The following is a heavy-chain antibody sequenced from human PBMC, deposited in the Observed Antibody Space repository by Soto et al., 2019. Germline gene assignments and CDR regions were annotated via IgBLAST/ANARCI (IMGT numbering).Heavy chain of an antibody. J-gene: IGHJ6*02. CDR2: INGDGSST. V-gene: IGHV3-74*01. CDR3: ARDPTERTHYYYYGMDV. Sequence: GGSLRLSCATSGFTFSDYWMHWVRQTPEQGLVWVSRINGDGSSTAYADSVKGRFTISRDNAKNTLYVQMNSLRAEDTAVYYCARDPTERTHYYYYGMDVWGQGTTVTVSS. CDR1: GFTFSDYW.